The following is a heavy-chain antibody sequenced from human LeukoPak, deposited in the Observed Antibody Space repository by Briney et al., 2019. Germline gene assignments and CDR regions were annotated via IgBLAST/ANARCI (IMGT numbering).Heavy chain of an antibody. CDR3: ARGQSDFWSGDRGPGMYYFDN. Sequence: GASVTVSCKASGYTFTSYAISWARQAPGQGVEWMGWISAYTGNTNYAQKFQGRVSMTTDTSTSTAYMELRSLRSDDTAVYYCARGQSDFWSGDRGPGMYYFDNWGQGTLVTVSS. V-gene: IGHV1-18*01. D-gene: IGHD3-3*01. J-gene: IGHJ4*02. CDR1: GYTFTSYA. CDR2: ISAYTGNT.